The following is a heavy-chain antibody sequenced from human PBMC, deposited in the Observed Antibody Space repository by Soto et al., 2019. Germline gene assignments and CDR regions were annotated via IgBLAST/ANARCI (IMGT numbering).Heavy chain of an antibody. J-gene: IGHJ4*02. D-gene: IGHD6-6*01. Sequence: EVQLVESGGGLVKPGGSLRLSCAASGFTFSSYSMNWVRQAPGKGLEWVSSISSSSSYIYYADSVKGRFTISRDNAKNSQYLQMNSRRAEDTAVYYCARDLYSSSARYFDYGGQGTLVTVSS. CDR3: ARDLYSSSARYFDY. CDR1: GFTFSSYS. V-gene: IGHV3-21*01. CDR2: ISSSSSYI.